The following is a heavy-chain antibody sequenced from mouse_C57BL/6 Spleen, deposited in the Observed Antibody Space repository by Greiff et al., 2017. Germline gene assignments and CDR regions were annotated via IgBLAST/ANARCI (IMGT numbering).Heavy chain of an antibody. D-gene: IGHD1-1*01. V-gene: IGHV1-62-2*01. CDR3: ARRYYYGREGDAMDY. Sequence: QVQLQQSGAELVKPGASVKLSCKASGYTFTEYTIHWVKQRSGQGLEWIGWFYPGSGSIKYNEKFKDKATLTADKSSSTAYMQRSSLTSEDSAVYYCARRYYYGREGDAMDYWGQGTSVTVSS. CDR2: FYPGSGSI. J-gene: IGHJ4*01. CDR1: GYTFTEYT.